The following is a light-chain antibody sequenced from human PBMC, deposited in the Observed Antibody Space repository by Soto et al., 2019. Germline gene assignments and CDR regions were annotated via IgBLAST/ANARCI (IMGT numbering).Light chain of an antibody. J-gene: IGLJ2*01. Sequence: QSALTQPPSASGSPGQSVTISCTGTSSDVGGYNYVSWYQQHPGKAPKLMIYEVSKRPSGVPDRFSGSKSGNTASLTVSGIQAGDEADYYCSSYAGSKGVFGGGTKLTVL. CDR2: EVS. CDR1: SSDVGGYNY. CDR3: SSYAGSKGV. V-gene: IGLV2-8*01.